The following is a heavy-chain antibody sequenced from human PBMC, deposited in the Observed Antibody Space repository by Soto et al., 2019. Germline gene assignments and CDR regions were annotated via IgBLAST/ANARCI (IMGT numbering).Heavy chain of an antibody. J-gene: IGHJ6*03. V-gene: IGHV1-46*03. CDR2: INPNGGST. D-gene: IGHD6-6*01. CDR1: GDTFINYY. Sequence: QVQLVQSGAEVKKPGASVKVSCKASGDTFINYYIHWVRRAPGQGLGWRGVINPNGGSTVYAQKFKGRDTLTRGTSTSTVYVALSSLSSDDTAVYFCVRATAARQRNYSYHYYLHIWGKGTTVTVSS. CDR3: VRATAARQRNYSYHYYLHI.